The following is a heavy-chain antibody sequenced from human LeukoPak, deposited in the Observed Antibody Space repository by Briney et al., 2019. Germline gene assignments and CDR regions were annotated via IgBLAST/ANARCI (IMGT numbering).Heavy chain of an antibody. J-gene: IGHJ5*02. CDR3: AKGAGGFSYYNWFDP. Sequence: SETLSLTCTVSGYSISSGYYWGWIRQPPGKGLEWIGTIYHSGNTYYKPSLKSRVTISIDTSKNQFSLKVASVTAADTAIYYCAKGAGGFSYYNWFDPWGQGTLVTVSS. D-gene: IGHD5-18*01. V-gene: IGHV4-38-2*02. CDR2: IYHSGNT. CDR1: GYSISSGYY.